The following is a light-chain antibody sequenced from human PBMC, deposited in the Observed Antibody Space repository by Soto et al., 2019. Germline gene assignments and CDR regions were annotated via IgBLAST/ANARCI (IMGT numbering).Light chain of an antibody. CDR3: AAWDDSLSGFVV. Sequence: QSALTQAPSASGTPGQRVTISCSGGTSNIGRNFVFWYQQLPGTAPKLLIFRNNQRPLGVPDRFSGSKSGTSASLAISGLRSEDEADYYCAAWDDSLSGFVVFGGGTKLTVL. J-gene: IGLJ2*01. CDR1: TSNIGRNF. CDR2: RNN. V-gene: IGLV1-47*01.